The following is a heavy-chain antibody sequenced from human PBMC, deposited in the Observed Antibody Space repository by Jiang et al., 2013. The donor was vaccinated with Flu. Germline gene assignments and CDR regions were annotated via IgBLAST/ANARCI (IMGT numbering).Heavy chain of an antibody. CDR3: ARGSSAVAGPFDY. CDR2: KWYN. V-gene: IGHV6-1*01. Sequence: KWYNDYAVSVKSRITVNPDTSKNQFSLQLNSVTPEDTAVYYCARGSSAVAGPFDYWGQGTLVTVSS. D-gene: IGHD6-19*01. J-gene: IGHJ4*02.